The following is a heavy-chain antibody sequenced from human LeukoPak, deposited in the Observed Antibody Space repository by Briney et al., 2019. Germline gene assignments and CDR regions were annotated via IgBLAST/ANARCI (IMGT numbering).Heavy chain of an antibody. D-gene: IGHD5-18*01. V-gene: IGHV3-48*02. Sequence: PGGSLRLSCAASGFTFRTHSMNWVRQAPGKGLEWVSYITSSSIAIYYADSVKGRFTTSRDNAQNSLYLQMNSLRDEDTAVYYCARVHVGTDMVDLDYWGQGTLVTVSS. CDR2: ITSSSIAI. CDR1: GFTFRTHS. J-gene: IGHJ4*02. CDR3: ARVHVGTDMVDLDY.